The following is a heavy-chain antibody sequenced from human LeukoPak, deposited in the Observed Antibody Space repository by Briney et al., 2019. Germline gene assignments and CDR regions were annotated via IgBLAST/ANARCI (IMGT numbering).Heavy chain of an antibody. CDR2: IKEDGSKK. D-gene: IGHD3-3*01. V-gene: IGHV3-7*04. CDR3: AKETGTLRSLDPTPAPYHMDV. Sequence: GGSLRLSCAASGFIFKNHWMNWVRQAPGKGLEWVAKIKEDGSKKSYVDSVKGRFTISRDNANNVLYLQMNSLRAEDTAVYYCAKETGTLRSLDPTPAPYHMDVWGKGTTVTVSS. J-gene: IGHJ6*03. CDR1: GFIFKNHW.